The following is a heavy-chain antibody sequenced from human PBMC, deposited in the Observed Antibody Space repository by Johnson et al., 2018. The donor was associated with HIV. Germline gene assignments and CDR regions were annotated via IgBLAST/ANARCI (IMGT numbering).Heavy chain of an antibody. D-gene: IGHD6-13*01. CDR3: ARGQRSSWYPVNAFDI. Sequence: QMQLVESGGGVVQPGRSLRLSCAASGFTFSSYAMHWVRQAPGKGLEWVAVISYDGSNKYDADSVKGRFTISRDNAKNTLYLQLNSLRVEDTAIYYCARGQRSSWYPVNAFDIWGQGTMVTVSS. CDR2: ISYDGSNK. J-gene: IGHJ3*02. CDR1: GFTFSSYA. V-gene: IGHV3-30-3*01.